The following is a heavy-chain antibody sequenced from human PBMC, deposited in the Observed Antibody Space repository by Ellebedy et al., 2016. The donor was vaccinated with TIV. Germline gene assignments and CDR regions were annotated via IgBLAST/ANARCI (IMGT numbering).Heavy chain of an antibody. CDR3: AYIPRSGSYSNY. Sequence: GESLKISXEASGFTFSSYAMSWVRQAPGKGLEWVSVIGDSGGSTFYADSVKGRFTISRDNSKNTLYLQMNSLRAEDTAVYYCAYIPRSGSYSNYWGQGTLVTVSS. D-gene: IGHD3-10*01. J-gene: IGHJ4*02. V-gene: IGHV3-23*01. CDR1: GFTFSSYA. CDR2: IGDSGGST.